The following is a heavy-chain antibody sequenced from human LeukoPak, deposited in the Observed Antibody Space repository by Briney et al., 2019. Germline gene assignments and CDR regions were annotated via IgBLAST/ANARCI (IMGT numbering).Heavy chain of an antibody. CDR1: GGSISSSSYF. Sequence: SETLSLTCTVSGGSISSSSYFWGWIRQPPGKGLEWIGSISYSGSTSYNPSLRSRVTISVDTSKNQFSLKLSSVTAADTAVYYCARLGVDRAASDYWGQGTLVTVSS. D-gene: IGHD3-22*01. J-gene: IGHJ4*02. V-gene: IGHV4-39*07. CDR3: ARLGVDRAASDY. CDR2: ISYSGST.